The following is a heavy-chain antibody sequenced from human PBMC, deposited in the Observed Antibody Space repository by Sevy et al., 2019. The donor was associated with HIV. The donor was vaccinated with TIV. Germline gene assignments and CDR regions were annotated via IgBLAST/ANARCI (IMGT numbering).Heavy chain of an antibody. Sequence: GGSLRLSCAASGFTFSSYWMHWVRQAPGKGLVWVSRINGDGSSPIYADSVKGRFTISRDNAKNKLYLQMDSLTADDTAVYYCPRGEPNYSRFDFWGQGTLVTVSS. D-gene: IGHD6-13*01. CDR1: GFTFSSYW. CDR2: INGDGSSP. CDR3: PRGEPNYSRFDF. V-gene: IGHV3-74*01. J-gene: IGHJ4*02.